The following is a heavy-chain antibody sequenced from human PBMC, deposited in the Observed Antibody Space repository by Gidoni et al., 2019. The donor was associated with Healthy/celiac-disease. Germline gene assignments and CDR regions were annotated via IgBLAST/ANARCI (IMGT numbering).Heavy chain of an antibody. CDR1: GFSLSNSRMG. CDR3: ARIKATVDPLAPDY. D-gene: IGHD4-17*01. J-gene: IGHJ4*02. CDR2: IFSNDEK. V-gene: IGHV2-26*01. Sequence: QVTLKESGPVLVKPTETLTLTCTVSGFSLSNSRMGVSWIRHPPGKALEWLAHIFSNDEKSYSTSLKSSLTISKDTSKSQVVLTMTNMDPVDTATYYCARIKATVDPLAPDYWGQGTLVTVSS.